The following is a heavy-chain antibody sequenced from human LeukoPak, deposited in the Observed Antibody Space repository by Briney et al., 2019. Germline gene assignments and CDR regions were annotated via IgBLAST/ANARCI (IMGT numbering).Heavy chain of an antibody. CDR1: GFIFSSYS. CDR3: ARCTTGRTFGSLREIKRSREIDY. CDR2: ISSSSSNI. J-gene: IGHJ4*02. D-gene: IGHD1-1*01. Sequence: GGSLRLSCAASGFIFSSYSMNWVRQAPGKGLECVSSISSSSSNIYYADSVKGRFTISRDNAKSSLYLQMNSLRVEDTAVYYCARCTTGRTFGSLREIKRSREIDYWGQGTLVTVSS. V-gene: IGHV3-21*01.